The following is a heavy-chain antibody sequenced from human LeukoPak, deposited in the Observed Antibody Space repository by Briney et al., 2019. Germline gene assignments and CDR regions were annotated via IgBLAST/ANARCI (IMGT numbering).Heavy chain of an antibody. CDR1: GFTFSSYG. CDR3: ATSYSSGWYFFDRAEYFQH. D-gene: IGHD6-19*01. Sequence: GGSLRLSCAASGFTFSSYGMHWVRQAPGKGLEWVAFIRYDGSNKYYADSVKGRFTISRDNSKNTLYLQMNSLRAEDTAVYCCATSYSSGWYFFDRAEYFQHWGQGTLVTVSS. V-gene: IGHV3-30*02. CDR2: IRYDGSNK. J-gene: IGHJ1*01.